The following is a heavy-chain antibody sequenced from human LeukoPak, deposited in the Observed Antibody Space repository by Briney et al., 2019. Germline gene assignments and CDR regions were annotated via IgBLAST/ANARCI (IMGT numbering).Heavy chain of an antibody. Sequence: SETLSLTCTVSGGSISSYYWSWIRQPPGKGLEWIGYIYYSGSTNYNPSLKSRVTISVDTSKNQFSLKLSSVTAADTAVYYCARTTFYYDSSGYDYYYYYMDVWGKGTTVTVSS. J-gene: IGHJ6*03. CDR1: GGSISSYY. D-gene: IGHD3-22*01. CDR3: ARTTFYYDSSGYDYYYYYMDV. V-gene: IGHV4-59*12. CDR2: IYYSGST.